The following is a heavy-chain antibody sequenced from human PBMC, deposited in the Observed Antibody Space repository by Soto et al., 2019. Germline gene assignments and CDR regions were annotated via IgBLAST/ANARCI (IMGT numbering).Heavy chain of an antibody. CDR3: ARLGYSGYDSKNFDY. J-gene: IGHJ4*02. Sequence: GESQRNSCEGSGYKFGNYCIGWVRQTPGKGLEWMGIIYPGDSDTRYSPSFQGQVTISADKSISTAYLQWSSLKASDTAMYYCARLGYSGYDSKNFDYWGQGTLVTVSS. D-gene: IGHD5-12*01. V-gene: IGHV5-51*01. CDR1: GYKFGNYC. CDR2: IYPGDSDT.